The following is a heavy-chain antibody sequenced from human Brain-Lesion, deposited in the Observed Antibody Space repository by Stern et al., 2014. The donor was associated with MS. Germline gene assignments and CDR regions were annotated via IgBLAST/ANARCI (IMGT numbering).Heavy chain of an antibody. V-gene: IGHV6-1*01. J-gene: IGHJ5*01. CDR3: AKGYNWFDS. CDR1: GDSVSSNSAA. CDR2: TYYRSKWYY. Sequence: QVQLVESGPGLMKPSQTLALTCAISGDSVSSNSAAWNWIRQSPSRGLEWLGRTYYRSKWYYQYADSVKSRITINADTSTNQFSLQLNSVTPEDTAVYLCAKGYNWFDSWGQGTVFTVS.